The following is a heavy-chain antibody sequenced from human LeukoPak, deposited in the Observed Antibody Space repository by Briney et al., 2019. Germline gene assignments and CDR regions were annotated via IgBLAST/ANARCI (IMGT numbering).Heavy chain of an antibody. Sequence: ASVKVSCKASGYTFTSYDINWVRQATGQGLEWMGWMNPNSGNTGYAQKFQGRVTMTRNTSISTAYMELSSLRYEDTAVYYCARGLARTSMVTRGGVRFDYWGQGTLVTVSS. CDR1: GYTFTSYD. CDR3: ARGLARTSMVTRGGVRFDY. J-gene: IGHJ4*02. V-gene: IGHV1-8*01. D-gene: IGHD5-18*01. CDR2: MNPNSGNT.